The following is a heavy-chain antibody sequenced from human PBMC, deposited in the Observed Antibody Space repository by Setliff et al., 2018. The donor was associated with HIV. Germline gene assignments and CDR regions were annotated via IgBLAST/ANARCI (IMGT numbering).Heavy chain of an antibody. J-gene: IGHJ4*02. CDR2: FYYSGTT. D-gene: IGHD2-21*02. V-gene: IGHV4-39*01. CDR1: GASITTNSYY. CDR3: ARFVLAWFDFSTGAVEVTDPYAFDF. Sequence: SETLSLTCAVSGASITTNSYYWGWIRQTPEKGLEWIGDFYYSGTTYYNPSLKSRATISVDTSQNQFSLRLSSVTAADTAVYHCARFVLAWFDFSTGAVEVTDPYAFDFWGQGILVTSP.